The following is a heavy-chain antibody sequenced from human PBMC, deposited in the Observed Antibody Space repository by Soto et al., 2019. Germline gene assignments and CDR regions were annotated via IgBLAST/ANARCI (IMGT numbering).Heavy chain of an antibody. CDR3: AVAAVREILAQESSGMAV. D-gene: IGHD6-19*01. Sequence: QVQLVQSGAEVKTPGSSVKVSCKASGGTLSDYAISWVRQAPGQGLEWMGGIMPTVDSANYAQNFQGRLTISADESTCTANLELSSLRSDDTAVYYCAVAAVREILAQESSGMAVWGQGTTVIVSS. V-gene: IGHV1-69*01. CDR2: IMPTVDSA. J-gene: IGHJ6*02. CDR1: GGTLSDYA.